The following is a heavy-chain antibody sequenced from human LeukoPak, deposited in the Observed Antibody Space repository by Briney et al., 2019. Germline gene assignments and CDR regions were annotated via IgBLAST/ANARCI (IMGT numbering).Heavy chain of an antibody. CDR1: GFTFSSYS. D-gene: IGHD6-13*01. V-gene: IGHV3-48*01. CDR3: ARVRAAAGYYYYYMDV. CDR2: ISSSSSTI. Sequence: QSGGSLRLSCAASGFTFSSYSMNWVRQAPGKGLEWVSYISSSSSTIYYADSVKGRFTISRDNAKNSLYLQMNSLRAEDTAVYYCARVRAAAGYYYYYMDVWGKGTTVTVSS. J-gene: IGHJ6*03.